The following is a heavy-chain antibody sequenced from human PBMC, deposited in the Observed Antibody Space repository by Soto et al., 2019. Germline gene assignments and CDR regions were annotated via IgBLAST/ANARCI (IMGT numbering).Heavy chain of an antibody. CDR2: VSANSGDT. D-gene: IGHD3-10*01. V-gene: IGHV1-18*01. J-gene: IGHJ6*03. Sequence: QVQLVQSGAEVKKPGASVKVSCKASGYSFTSHGISWVRQAPGQGLEWMGWVSANSGDTNYAQKLQGRVTVTTDTSTSTAYLELRSLRSQDTPVYYCARMVRGSNIDYYPYIDVWGNGTTVTVSS. CDR3: ARMVRGSNIDYYPYIDV. CDR1: GYSFTSHG.